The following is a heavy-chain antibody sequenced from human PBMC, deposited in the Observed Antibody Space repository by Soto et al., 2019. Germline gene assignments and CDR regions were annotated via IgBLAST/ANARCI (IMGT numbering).Heavy chain of an antibody. CDR2: ISGSGGST. CDR1: GFTFSSYA. Sequence: GGSLRLSCAASGFTFSSYAMSWVRQAPGKGLEWVSAISGSGGSTYYADSVKGRFTISRDNSKNTLYLQMNSLRAEDTAVYYCAKAQYDFWSGSPGFDYWGQGTLVTVSS. J-gene: IGHJ4*02. V-gene: IGHV3-23*01. D-gene: IGHD3-3*01. CDR3: AKAQYDFWSGSPGFDY.